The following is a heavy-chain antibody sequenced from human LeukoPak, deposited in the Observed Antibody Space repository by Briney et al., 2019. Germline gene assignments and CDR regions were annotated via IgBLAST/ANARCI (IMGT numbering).Heavy chain of an antibody. CDR2: IIPIFGTA. J-gene: IGHJ4*02. CDR3: ARVDPGGYYYDSSGYYPFDY. CDR1: GGTFSSYA. D-gene: IGHD3-22*01. V-gene: IGHV1-69*13. Sequence: TVNVSCKASGGTFSSYAISWVRQAPGQGLEWMGGIIPIFGTANYAQKFQGRVTITADESTSTAYMELSSLRSEDTAVYYCARVDPGGYYYDSSGYYPFDYWGQGTLVTVSS.